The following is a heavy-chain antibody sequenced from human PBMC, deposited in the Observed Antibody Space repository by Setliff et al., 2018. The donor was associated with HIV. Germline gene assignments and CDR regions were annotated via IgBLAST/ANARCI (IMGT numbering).Heavy chain of an antibody. V-gene: IGHV3-74*01. CDR1: GFTFSYYW. Sequence: PGGSLRLSCAASGFTFSYYWMHWVRQAPGKGLVWVSRIINAENSAIYADAVKGRFTISRDNSKNTVFLQMNSLRAEDTAVYYCAKDGDFYYDSRGDAFDIWGQGTMVTVSS. D-gene: IGHD3-22*01. CDR2: IINAENSA. J-gene: IGHJ3*02. CDR3: AKDGDFYYDSRGDAFDI.